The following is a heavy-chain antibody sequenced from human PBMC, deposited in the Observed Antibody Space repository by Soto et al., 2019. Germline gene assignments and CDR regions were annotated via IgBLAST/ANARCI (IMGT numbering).Heavy chain of an antibody. CDR2: MNPNSGGT. CDR3: ARGGSSSWYIHNWFDP. V-gene: IGHV1-2*02. Sequence: QVQLVQSGAEVKKPGASVKVSCKASGYTFTGYYMHWVRQAPGQGLEWMGWMNPNSGGTNYAQKFQGRVTMTRDTSIRTAYMELSRVRNDDTAVYYCARGGSSSWYIHNWFDPWGKGTLVTVSS. CDR1: GYTFTGYY. J-gene: IGHJ5*02. D-gene: IGHD6-13*01.